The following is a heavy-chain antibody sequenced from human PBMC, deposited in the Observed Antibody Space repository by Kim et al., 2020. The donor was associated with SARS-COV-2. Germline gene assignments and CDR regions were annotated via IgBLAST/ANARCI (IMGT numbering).Heavy chain of an antibody. J-gene: IGHJ6*02. CDR3: ARSLYCSSISCFFGMDV. CDR1: GFTFSSYW. CDR2: INSDGGTT. V-gene: IGHV3-74*01. D-gene: IGHD2-2*01. Sequence: GGSLRLSCAASGFTFSSYWMHWVRQAPGKGLVWVSRINSDGGTTSYADSVKGRFTISRDNAKSLLSLQMNSLRAEDTAVYYCARSLYCSSISCFFGMDVWGLGTTVTVSS.